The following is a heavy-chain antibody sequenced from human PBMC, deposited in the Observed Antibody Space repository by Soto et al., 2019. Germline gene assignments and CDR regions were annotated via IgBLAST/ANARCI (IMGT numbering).Heavy chain of an antibody. CDR3: GKALGSSFLSNAEYFHY. J-gene: IGHJ1*01. D-gene: IGHD3-3*01. V-gene: IGHV3-9*01. Sequence: PVGSLRLSCAASGFAFDQYAMHWVRQAPGKGLEWVSVLSWNSGNIGYADSVKGRFTISRDNAKNSLYLQMNSLRAEDTALYYCGKALGSSFLSNAEYFHYWGQGTLVTSPQ. CDR2: LSWNSGNI. CDR1: GFAFDQYA.